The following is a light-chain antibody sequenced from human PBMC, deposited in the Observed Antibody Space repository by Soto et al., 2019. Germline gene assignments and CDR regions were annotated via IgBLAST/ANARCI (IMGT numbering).Light chain of an antibody. V-gene: IGLV2-23*02. J-gene: IGLJ1*01. Sequence: QSALTQPDSVSGSPGQSITISCTGTSSDVGSYNLVSWYQQHPGKAPKLMIYEVSKRPSGVSNRFSGSKSGNTASLTISGLQAEDEADYYCCSYAGSSTFGFGTGTKVTVL. CDR2: EVS. CDR3: CSYAGSSTFG. CDR1: SSDVGSYNL.